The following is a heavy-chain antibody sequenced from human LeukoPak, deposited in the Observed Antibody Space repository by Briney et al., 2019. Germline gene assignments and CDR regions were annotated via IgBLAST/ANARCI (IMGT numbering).Heavy chain of an antibody. V-gene: IGHV1-2*02. CDR2: INPNSGGT. CDR1: GYTFTGYY. CDR3: ARGVFAAAGIYGMDV. Sequence: GASVKVSCKASGYTFTGYYIHWVRQAPGQGLEWMGWINPNSGGTNYAQKFQGRVTMTRDTSISTAYMELSRLTSDDTAVYYCARGVFAAAGIYGMDVWGQGTTVTVSS. D-gene: IGHD6-13*01. J-gene: IGHJ6*02.